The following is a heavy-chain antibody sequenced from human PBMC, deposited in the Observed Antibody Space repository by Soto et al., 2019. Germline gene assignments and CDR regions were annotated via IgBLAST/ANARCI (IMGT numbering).Heavy chain of an antibody. Sequence: GASVKVYFKTSGFPFTSSAVQWARQARGQRLEWIGWIGVGSGNRHYAQKFQERVTITRDMSTNTAYMELSSLRSEDTAVYYCADLRVNFDHWGQGTLVTVSS. V-gene: IGHV1-58*01. CDR2: IGVGSGNR. CDR1: GFPFTSSA. J-gene: IGHJ4*02. CDR3: ADLRVNFDH.